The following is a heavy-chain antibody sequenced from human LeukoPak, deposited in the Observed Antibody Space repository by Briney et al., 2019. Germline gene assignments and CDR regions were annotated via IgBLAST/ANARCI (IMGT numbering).Heavy chain of an antibody. CDR3: AREYDYVWGSYRWFDP. Sequence: GGSLRLSCAASGFTLSGAAMHWVRQAPGKGLEWVAVISYDGSNKYYADSVKGRFTISRDNSKNTLYLQMNSLRAEDTAVYYCAREYDYVWGSYRWFDPWGQGTLVTVSS. D-gene: IGHD3-16*02. V-gene: IGHV3-30-3*01. J-gene: IGHJ5*02. CDR2: ISYDGSNK. CDR1: GFTLSGAA.